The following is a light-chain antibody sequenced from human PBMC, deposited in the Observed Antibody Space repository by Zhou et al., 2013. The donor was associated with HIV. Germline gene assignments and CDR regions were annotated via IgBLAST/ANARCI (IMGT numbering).Light chain of an antibody. J-gene: IGKJ4*01. CDR1: EDIRYW. CDR3: QQYKIYPLT. V-gene: IGKV1D-16*01. CDR2: GAS. Sequence: DIQMTQSPSSVSASVGDRVTITCRATEDIRYWLAWYQQKPGKAPKLLIYGASTLQSGVPSKFSGSGSGTDFTLTISNLQPEDIATYYCQQYKIYPLTFGGGTKVEIK.